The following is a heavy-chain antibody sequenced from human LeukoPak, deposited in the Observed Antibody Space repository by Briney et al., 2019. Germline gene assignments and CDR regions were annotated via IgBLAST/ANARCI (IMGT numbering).Heavy chain of an antibody. CDR2: IWYDGSNK. Sequence: GGSLRLSCAASGFTFSSYGMHWVRQAPGKGLGWVAVIWYDGSNKYYADSVKGRFTISRDNSKNTLYLQMNSLRAEDTAVYYCARESSTSSYYFDYWGQGTLVTVSS. CDR3: ARESSTSSYYFDY. V-gene: IGHV3-33*01. CDR1: GFTFSSYG. J-gene: IGHJ4*02. D-gene: IGHD2-2*01.